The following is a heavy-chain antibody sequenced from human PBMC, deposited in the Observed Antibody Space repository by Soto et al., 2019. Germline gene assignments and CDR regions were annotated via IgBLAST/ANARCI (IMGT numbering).Heavy chain of an antibody. CDR3: ARDLWGYCGTDCYPLDV. CDR2: MYNTGST. V-gene: IGHV4-59*01. J-gene: IGHJ6*02. CDR1: GGSISGYY. Sequence: SETLSLTCTVSGGSISGYYWSWIRQRPGKGLEWIGYMYNTGSTVYNPSFKSRVTISVDTSKNQFSLKLNSVTAADTAVYYCARDLWGYCGTDCYPLDVWGQGTTVT. D-gene: IGHD2-21*02.